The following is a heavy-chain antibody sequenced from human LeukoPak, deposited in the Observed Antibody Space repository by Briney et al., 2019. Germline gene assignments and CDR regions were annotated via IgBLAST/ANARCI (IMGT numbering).Heavy chain of an antibody. D-gene: IGHD5-18*01. Sequence: GGSLRLSCAASGFTFSSYSMNWVRQAPGKGLEWVSSISSSSSYIYYADSVKGRFTFSRDNAKNSLYLQMNSLRAEDTAVYYCARDLSGYSYGYDYWGQGTLVTVSS. CDR2: ISSSSSYI. CDR3: ARDLSGYSYGYDY. J-gene: IGHJ4*02. CDR1: GFTFSSYS. V-gene: IGHV3-21*01.